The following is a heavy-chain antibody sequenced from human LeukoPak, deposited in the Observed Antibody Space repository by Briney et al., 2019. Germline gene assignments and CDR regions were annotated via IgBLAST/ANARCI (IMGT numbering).Heavy chain of an antibody. Sequence: SETLSLTCNVSGGSISSSTYYWGWIRQPPEKGLEWIGSVYYSGSAYYNPSLKSRVTISVDTCNNQFSLDLTSVTSADTAVYYCARAPSALNWFDPWGQGTLVTVSS. CDR3: ARAPSALNWFDP. CDR1: GGSISSSTYY. J-gene: IGHJ5*02. V-gene: IGHV4-39*07. CDR2: VYYSGSA. D-gene: IGHD2-2*01.